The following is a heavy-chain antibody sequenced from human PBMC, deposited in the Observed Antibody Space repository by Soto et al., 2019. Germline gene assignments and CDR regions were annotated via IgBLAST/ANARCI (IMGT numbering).Heavy chain of an antibody. V-gene: IGHV4-34*01. J-gene: IGHJ5*02. CDR1: GGSFSGYY. CDR3: ARDPLGTTFRGYSP. D-gene: IGHD3-10*01. Sequence: QVQLQQWGAGQLKPSETLSLTCAVYGGSFSGYYWSWIRQSPGKGREWIGEINHSGSTNYNPSLKSRVSISVDTSKKQFSLMLSSVTAADTALYYCARDPLGTTFRGYSPWGQGTLVTVSS. CDR2: INHSGST.